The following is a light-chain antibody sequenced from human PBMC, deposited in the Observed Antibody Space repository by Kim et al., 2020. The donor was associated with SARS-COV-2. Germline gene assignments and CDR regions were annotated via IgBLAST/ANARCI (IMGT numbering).Light chain of an antibody. CDR3: QQYGSSPRT. CDR1: QSVGSSY. V-gene: IGKV3-20*01. CDR2: GAS. Sequence: SPGERATLSCRASQSVGSSYLAWYQQKPGQAPRLLIYGASSRATGIPDRFSGSGSGTDFTLTISRLEPEDFAVYYCQQYGSSPRTFGGGTKVDIK. J-gene: IGKJ4*01.